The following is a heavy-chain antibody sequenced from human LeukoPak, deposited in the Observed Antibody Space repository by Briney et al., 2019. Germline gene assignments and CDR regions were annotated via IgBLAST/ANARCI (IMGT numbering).Heavy chain of an antibody. CDR2: ISYDGSNK. D-gene: IGHD3-22*01. CDR1: GLTFSSYA. Sequence: PGGSLRLSCAASGLTFSSYATHWVRQAPGKGLEWVAVISYDGSNKYYADSVKGRFTISRDNTKNTLYLQMNSLRAEDTAVYYCARDYYYYDSSGMLDYWGQGTLVTVSS. V-gene: IGHV3-30*01. J-gene: IGHJ4*02. CDR3: ARDYYYYDSSGMLDY.